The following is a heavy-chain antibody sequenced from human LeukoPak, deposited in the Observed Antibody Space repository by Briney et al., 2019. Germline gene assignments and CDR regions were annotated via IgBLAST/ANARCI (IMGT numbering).Heavy chain of an antibody. Sequence: ASVKVPCKASGYTFTSCYMHWVRQAPGQGLEWMGIINPSGGSTSYAQEFQGRVTMTRDTSTSTVYMELRSLRSGDTAVYYCARDKYYYGSGSYQYFQHWGQGTLVTV. CDR3: ARDKYYYGSGSYQYFQH. V-gene: IGHV1-46*01. CDR1: GYTFTSCY. D-gene: IGHD3-10*01. J-gene: IGHJ1*01. CDR2: INPSGGST.